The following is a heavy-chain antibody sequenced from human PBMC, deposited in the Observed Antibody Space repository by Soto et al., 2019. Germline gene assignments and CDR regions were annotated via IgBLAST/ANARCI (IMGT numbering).Heavy chain of an antibody. CDR1: GFTCSNYA. Sequence: GGSLRLSCAASGFTCSNYAVTWVRQAPGKGLEWVSTISGSGGSTYYADTVKGRFTISRDNSKNTLYLQMNSLRAEDTAVYYCAKDQGSSWYEIDYWGQGTLVTVSS. D-gene: IGHD6-13*01. V-gene: IGHV3-23*01. CDR2: ISGSGGST. J-gene: IGHJ4*02. CDR3: AKDQGSSWYEIDY.